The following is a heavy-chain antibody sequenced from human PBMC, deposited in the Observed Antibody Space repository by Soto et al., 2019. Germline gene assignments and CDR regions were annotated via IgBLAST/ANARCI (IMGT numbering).Heavy chain of an antibody. V-gene: IGHV4-30-2*01. CDR3: ARGRVVVPAAVMFNCLDP. J-gene: IGHJ5*02. CDR2: IFHGGST. D-gene: IGHD2-2*01. Sequence: TLSLRCAISGAPLTWGYYSWNWIRQPPGEGLEWIGYIFHGGSTYYNPSLRSRVHISFDRSRTQLYMKMSSVTAADTEVYYCARGRVVVPAAVMFNCLDPWGQGDLVTV. CDR1: GAPLTWGYYS.